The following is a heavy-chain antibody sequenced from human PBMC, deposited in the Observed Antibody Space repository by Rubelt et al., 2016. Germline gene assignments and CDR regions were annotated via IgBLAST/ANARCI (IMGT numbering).Heavy chain of an antibody. D-gene: IGHD2-8*01. J-gene: IGHJ5*02. Sequence: GGGVVQPGRSLRLSCAASGFTFSDYAMHWVRQAPGKGLQWVAVIWDDGFNKSYTDSVKGRFTISRDNSKNTLYLQMNILTVDDTAVYYCARSPGKYNGDWFDPWGQGTLVTVSS. V-gene: IGHV3-33*01. CDR3: ARSPGKYNGDWFDP. CDR2: IWDDGFNK. CDR1: GFTFSDYA.